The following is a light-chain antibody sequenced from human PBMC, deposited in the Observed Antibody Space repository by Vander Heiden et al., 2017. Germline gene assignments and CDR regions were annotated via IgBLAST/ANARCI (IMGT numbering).Light chain of an antibody. V-gene: IGLV2-8*01. CDR2: DVT. J-gene: IGLJ3*02. CDR1: SSDVGAYNY. CDR3: SSHAGSSAV. Sequence: QSALTQPHSAFGSPGQSVTISCTGTSSDVGAYNYVSWYQQHPGKAPTLIIYDVTKRPSGVPDRFSGSKSGNTAFLTVSGLQAEDEADYYWSSHAGSSAVFGGGTTVTVL.